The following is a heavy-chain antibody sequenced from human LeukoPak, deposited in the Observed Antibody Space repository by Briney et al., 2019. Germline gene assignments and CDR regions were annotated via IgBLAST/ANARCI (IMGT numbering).Heavy chain of an antibody. V-gene: IGHV3-21*01. CDR1: GFTFSSYG. CDR3: ARDSYYDSSGYPDY. D-gene: IGHD3-22*01. CDR2: ISSRSVYI. J-gene: IGHJ4*02. Sequence: GGTLRLSCAASGFTFSSYGMSWVRQAPGKGLEWVSSISSRSVYIYYADSVKGRFTISRDNSKNSLYLQMNSLRAEDTAVYYCARDSYYDSSGYPDYWGQGTLVTVSS.